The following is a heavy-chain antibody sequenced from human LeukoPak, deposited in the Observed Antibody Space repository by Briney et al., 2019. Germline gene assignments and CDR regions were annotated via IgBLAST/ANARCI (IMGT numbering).Heavy chain of an antibody. Sequence: ASVKVSCKASGYTFTSYDINWVRQATGQGLEWMGWMNPNSGNTGYAQKFQGRVTMTRNTSISTAYMELSSLRAEDTAVYYCAREFWGYCSGGSCPDGMDVWGKGTTVTVSS. J-gene: IGHJ6*04. V-gene: IGHV1-8*01. CDR2: MNPNSGNT. D-gene: IGHD2-15*01. CDR1: GYTFTSYD. CDR3: AREFWGYCSGGSCPDGMDV.